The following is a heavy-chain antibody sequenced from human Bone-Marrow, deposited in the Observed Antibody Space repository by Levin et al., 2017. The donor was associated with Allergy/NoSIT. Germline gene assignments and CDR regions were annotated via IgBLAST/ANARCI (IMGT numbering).Heavy chain of an antibody. V-gene: IGHV3-15*01. Sequence: GGSLRLSCAASGFTFSNAWMSWVRQAPGKGLEWVGRIKSKTDGGSTDYAAPVKGRFTISRDDSKNTLYLQMNSLKTEDTAVYYCTTSYYDFWSGLMPDAFDIWGQGTMVTVSS. D-gene: IGHD3-3*01. CDR3: TTSYYDFWSGLMPDAFDI. J-gene: IGHJ3*02. CDR2: IKSKTDGGST. CDR1: GFTFSNAW.